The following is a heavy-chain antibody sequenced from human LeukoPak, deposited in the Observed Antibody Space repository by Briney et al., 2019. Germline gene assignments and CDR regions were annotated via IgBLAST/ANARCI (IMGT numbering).Heavy chain of an antibody. J-gene: IGHJ4*02. CDR2: ISSSSSYI. CDR1: GFTFSSYS. D-gene: IGHD3-9*01. V-gene: IGHV3-21*01. CDR3: ARDQRRYSDWLAMPGYFDY. Sequence: GGSLRLSCAASGFTFSSYSMNWVRQAPGKGLEWVSSISSSSSYIYYADSVKGRFTISRDNAKNSLYLQMNSLRAEDTAVYYCARDQRRYSDWLAMPGYFDYWGQGTLVTVSS.